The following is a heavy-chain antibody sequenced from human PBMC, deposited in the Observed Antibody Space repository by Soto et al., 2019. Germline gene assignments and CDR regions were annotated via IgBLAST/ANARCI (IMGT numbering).Heavy chain of an antibody. CDR1: GFIFNMYW. J-gene: IGHJ4*02. CDR3: TRGPRPISTGTGAY. V-gene: IGHV3-74*01. D-gene: IGHD3-10*01. CDR2: IYNDGTYS. Sequence: GGSLRLSCSASGFIFNMYWMHWVRQSPGKGLVWISRIYNDGTYSDYADSVRGRFTISRDNVNDTLYLQMNNLRAEDSGLYYCTRGPRPISTGTGAYWGQGTQVTVSS.